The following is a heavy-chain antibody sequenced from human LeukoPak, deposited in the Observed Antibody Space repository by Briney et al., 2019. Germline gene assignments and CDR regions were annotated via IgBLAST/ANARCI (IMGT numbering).Heavy chain of an antibody. CDR2: INHSGST. D-gene: IGHD3-22*01. V-gene: IGHV4-34*01. Sequence: SETLSLTCAVYGGSFRAYYWNWLRQPPGKGLEWIGEINHSGSTNYNPSLKSRVTISTDTSKNQFSLKLSSVTAADTGVYYCARGPYYYESSGYLSYYYYYMDVWDKGTTVTVSS. CDR3: ARGPYYYESSGYLSYYYYYMDV. J-gene: IGHJ6*03. CDR1: GGSFRAYY.